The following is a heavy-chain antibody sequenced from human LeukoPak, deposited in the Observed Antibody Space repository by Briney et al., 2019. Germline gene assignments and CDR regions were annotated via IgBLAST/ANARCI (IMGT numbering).Heavy chain of an antibody. Sequence: ASVKVSCKASGYTFTSYGISWVRQAPGQGLEWMGWISAYNGNTNYAQKLQGRVTMTTDTSTSTAYVELRSLRSDDTAVYYCAREYYYDSSGFDYWGQGTLVTVSS. V-gene: IGHV1-18*01. J-gene: IGHJ4*02. CDR2: ISAYNGNT. CDR1: GYTFTSYG. D-gene: IGHD3-22*01. CDR3: AREYYYDSSGFDY.